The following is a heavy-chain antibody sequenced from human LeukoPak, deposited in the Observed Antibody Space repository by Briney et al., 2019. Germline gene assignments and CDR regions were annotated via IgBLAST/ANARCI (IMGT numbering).Heavy chain of an antibody. CDR2: ISYSGST. Sequence: PSETLSLTCTVSGGSISSHLWNWIRQTPGKGLEWLGRISYSGSTIYNPSLKSRITISVDTSKDKFSLKLSSVTAADTAVYYCARRQTEAAGYADNGNWLDPWGQGTLVTVSP. CDR1: GGSISSHL. D-gene: IGHD5-12*01. V-gene: IGHV4-59*08. J-gene: IGHJ5*02. CDR3: ARRQTEAAGYADNGNWLDP.